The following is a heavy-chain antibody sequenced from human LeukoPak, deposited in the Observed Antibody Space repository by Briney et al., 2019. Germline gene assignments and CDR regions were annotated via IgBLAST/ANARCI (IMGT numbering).Heavy chain of an antibody. CDR2: ISSSGGAI. V-gene: IGHV3-48*03. CDR1: GFSFSTYE. J-gene: IGHJ4*02. Sequence: GGSLRLSCAASGFSFSTYEMNWIRQAPGKGLEWVSYISSSGGAIYYADSVKGRFTISRDNTKNSLYLQMNSLRAEDTAVYYCAREAASGYYHEVDYWGQGTLVTVSS. D-gene: IGHD3-3*01. CDR3: AREAASGYYHEVDY.